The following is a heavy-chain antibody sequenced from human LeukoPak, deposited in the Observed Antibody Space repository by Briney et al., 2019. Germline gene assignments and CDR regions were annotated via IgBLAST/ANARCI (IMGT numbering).Heavy chain of an antibody. Sequence: ASVKVSCKASGYTFTSYDINWVRQATGQGLEWMGWMNPNSGNTGYAQKFQGRVTMTRNTSISTAYMELSSLRSEDTAVYYCARTSGSYYYFDYWGQGTPVTVSS. CDR2: MNPNSGNT. D-gene: IGHD1-26*01. J-gene: IGHJ4*02. CDR3: ARTSGSYYYFDY. CDR1: GYTFTSYD. V-gene: IGHV1-8*01.